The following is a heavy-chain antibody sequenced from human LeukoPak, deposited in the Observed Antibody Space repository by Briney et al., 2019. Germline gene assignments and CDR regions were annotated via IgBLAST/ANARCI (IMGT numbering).Heavy chain of an antibody. J-gene: IGHJ3*02. CDR3: ARDRVPTTPGGAFDI. Sequence: PSETLSLTCTVSGGSISSGSYYWSWIRQPAGKGLEWIGRIYTSGSTNYNPSHKSRVTISVDTSKNQFSLKLSSVTAADTAVYYCARDRVPTTPGGAFDIWGQGTMVTVSS. CDR1: GGSISSGSYY. CDR2: IYTSGST. V-gene: IGHV4-61*02. D-gene: IGHD4/OR15-4a*01.